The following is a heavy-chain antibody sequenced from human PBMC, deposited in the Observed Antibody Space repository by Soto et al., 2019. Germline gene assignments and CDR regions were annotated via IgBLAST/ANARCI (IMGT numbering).Heavy chain of an antibody. CDR2: ISSSSSYI. Sequence: GGSLRLSCAASGFTFSSYSMNWVRQAPGKGLEWVSSISSSSSYIYYADSVKGRFTISRDNAKNSLYLQMNSLRAEDTAVYYCARRTAATLSYYFDYWGQGTLVTVSS. J-gene: IGHJ4*02. D-gene: IGHD2-15*01. CDR1: GFTFSSYS. V-gene: IGHV3-21*01. CDR3: ARRTAATLSYYFDY.